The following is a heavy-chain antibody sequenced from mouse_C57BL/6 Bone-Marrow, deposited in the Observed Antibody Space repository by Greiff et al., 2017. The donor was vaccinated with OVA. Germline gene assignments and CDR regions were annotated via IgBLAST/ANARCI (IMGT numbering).Heavy chain of an antibody. J-gene: IGHJ1*03. CDR1: GYTFTSYG. CDR3: ARSSWDDWYFDV. Sequence: QVQLKESGAELARPGASVKLSCKASGYTFTSYGISWVKQRTGQGLEWIGEIYPRSGNTYYNEKFKGKATLTADKSSSTAYMELRSLTSEDSAVYFCARSSWDDWYFDVWGTGTTVTVSS. CDR2: IYPRSGNT. V-gene: IGHV1-81*01. D-gene: IGHD4-1*01.